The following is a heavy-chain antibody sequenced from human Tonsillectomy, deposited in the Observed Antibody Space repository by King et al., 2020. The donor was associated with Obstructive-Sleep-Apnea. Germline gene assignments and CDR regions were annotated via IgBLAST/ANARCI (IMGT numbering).Heavy chain of an antibody. J-gene: IGHJ4*02. Sequence: VQLQQWGAGLLKPSETLFLTCGVYSGSFSNYYWSWIRQPPGKGLEWIGEINHSGSTNYNPSLKSRVSVSVDTSKNQFSLKLTSVTAADTAVYYCARGLVAAAGPFWWGQGTLVTVSS. CDR1: SGSFSNYY. CDR2: INHSGST. D-gene: IGHD6-13*01. V-gene: IGHV4-34*01. CDR3: ARGLVAAAGPFW.